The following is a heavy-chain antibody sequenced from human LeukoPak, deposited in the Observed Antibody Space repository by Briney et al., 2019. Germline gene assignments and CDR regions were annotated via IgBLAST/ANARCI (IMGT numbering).Heavy chain of an antibody. Sequence: ASVKVSCKASGGTFSSYAISWARQAPGQGLEWMGRIIPILGIANYAQKFQGRVTITADKSTSTAYMELSSLRSEDTAVYYCAREGGSCYSVGCFDYWGQGTLVTVSS. CDR3: AREGGSCYSVGCFDY. D-gene: IGHD2-15*01. CDR1: GGTFSSYA. J-gene: IGHJ4*02. V-gene: IGHV1-69*04. CDR2: IIPILGIA.